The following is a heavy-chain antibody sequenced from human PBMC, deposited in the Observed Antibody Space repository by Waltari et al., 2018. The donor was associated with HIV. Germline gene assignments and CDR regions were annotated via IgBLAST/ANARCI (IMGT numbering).Heavy chain of an antibody. Sequence: QVVLVESGPGPIKTSETLSLTCAVSGGSITTYNWWSWVRQSPGKGLEWIGETYHSGSTNSKPSLRSRVTISIDKSKNQFSLRLTSVTAADTAIYYCARAVSGAYRTSWFDPWGQGTLVTVSS. CDR1: GGSITTYNW. CDR2: TYHSGST. CDR3: ARAVSGAYRTSWFDP. V-gene: IGHV4-4*02. D-gene: IGHD2-15*01. J-gene: IGHJ5*02.